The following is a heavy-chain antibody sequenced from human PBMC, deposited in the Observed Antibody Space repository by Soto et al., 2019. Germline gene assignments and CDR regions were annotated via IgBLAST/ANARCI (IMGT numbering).Heavy chain of an antibody. D-gene: IGHD1-7*01. CDR3: ARGRSRGTGTTSPYGMDV. Sequence: QVQLVESGAEVKKPGSSVKVSCKASGGTFSSYAISWVRQAPGQGLEWMGGIIPIFGTANYAQKFQGRVTITADESTSTAYMELSSLRSEDTAVYYCARGRSRGTGTTSPYGMDVWGQGTTVTVSS. J-gene: IGHJ6*02. V-gene: IGHV1-69*01. CDR1: GGTFSSYA. CDR2: IIPIFGTA.